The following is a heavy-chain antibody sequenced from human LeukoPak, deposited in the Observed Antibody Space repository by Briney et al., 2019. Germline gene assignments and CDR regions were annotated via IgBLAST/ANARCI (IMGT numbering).Heavy chain of an antibody. Sequence: GGTLRLSCAAAGFTFSSYSMNWVRQAPGKGLEGVSTISSSGTYIYYADSVKGRFTISRDNARNSLYLQMNSLRVEDTAVYYCAREGPLMQQLVLRPFDYWGQGTLVTVSS. D-gene: IGHD6-6*01. CDR2: ISSSGTYI. J-gene: IGHJ4*02. V-gene: IGHV3-21*01. CDR1: GFTFSSYS. CDR3: AREGPLMQQLVLRPFDY.